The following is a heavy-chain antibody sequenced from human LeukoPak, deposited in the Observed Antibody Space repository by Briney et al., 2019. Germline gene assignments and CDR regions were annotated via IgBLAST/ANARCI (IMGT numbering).Heavy chain of an antibody. CDR1: GGSFSGYY. CDR3: ARMVTLGVASLFDY. V-gene: IGHV4-34*01. Sequence: SETLSLTCAVYGGSFSGYYWSWIRQPLGKGLEWIGEINHSGSTNYNPSLKSRVTISVDTSKNQFSLKLSSVTAADTAVYYCARMVTLGVASLFDYWGQGTLVTVSS. D-gene: IGHD5-18*01. J-gene: IGHJ4*02. CDR2: INHSGST.